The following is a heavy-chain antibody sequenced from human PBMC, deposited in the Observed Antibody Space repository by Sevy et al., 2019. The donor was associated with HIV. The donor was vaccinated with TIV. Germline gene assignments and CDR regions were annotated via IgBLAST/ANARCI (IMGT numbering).Heavy chain of an antibody. J-gene: IGHJ6*02. V-gene: IGHV1-2*02. CDR2: INPNSGGT. CDR1: GYTFTGYY. D-gene: IGHD2-15*01. Sequence: ASVKVSCKASGYTFTGYYMHWVRQAPGQGLEWMGWINPNSGGTNYAQKFQGRVTMTRDTSISTVYMELSRRRSDDTAVYYGARELGGVVVVAAAATRASYGMDVWGQGTTVTVSS. CDR3: ARELGGVVVVAAAATRASYGMDV.